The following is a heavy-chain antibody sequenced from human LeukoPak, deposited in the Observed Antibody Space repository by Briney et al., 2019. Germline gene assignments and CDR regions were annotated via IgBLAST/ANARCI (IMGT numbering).Heavy chain of an antibody. Sequence: ASVKVSCKASGNTFTNYYIHWVRQAPGQGLEWMGWIVPHSGGTNYAQNYQGRITMTRDTSISTAYMELSSLRSDDTAVYYCARNAYCDSTNCYAWLDPWGQETLVTVSS. CDR3: ARNAYCDSTNCYAWLDP. D-gene: IGHD2-2*01. V-gene: IGHV1-2*02. CDR2: IVPHSGGT. CDR1: GNTFTNYY. J-gene: IGHJ5*02.